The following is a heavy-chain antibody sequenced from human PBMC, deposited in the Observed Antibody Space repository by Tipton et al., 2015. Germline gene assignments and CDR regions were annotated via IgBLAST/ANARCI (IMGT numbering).Heavy chain of an antibody. CDR3: ARDLEHGMDV. V-gene: IGHV4-39*07. CDR2: LYFSGST. D-gene: IGHD5-24*01. Sequence: LRLSCTVSGGSISSSSYYWAWIRQPPGKGLEWIGSLYFSGSTYYNPSLKSRVTISVDTSKNQFSLTLNSVAAADTAVYYCARDLEHGMDVWGHGTTATVSS. CDR1: GGSISSSSYY. J-gene: IGHJ6*02.